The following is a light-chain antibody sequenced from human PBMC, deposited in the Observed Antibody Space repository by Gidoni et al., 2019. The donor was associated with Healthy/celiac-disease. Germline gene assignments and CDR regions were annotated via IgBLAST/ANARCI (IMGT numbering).Light chain of an antibody. J-gene: IGKJ2*01. CDR1: QDISNY. CDR2: DAS. Sequence: DIQMTQSPSSLSASVGDRVTITCQASQDISNYLNWYQQKPGKAPKLLIYDASNLETGVPSRFSGSGSGTDFTFAISSLQPEDIATYYCQQYDKLPPVYTFXXXTKLEIK. CDR3: QQYDKLPPVYT. V-gene: IGKV1-33*01.